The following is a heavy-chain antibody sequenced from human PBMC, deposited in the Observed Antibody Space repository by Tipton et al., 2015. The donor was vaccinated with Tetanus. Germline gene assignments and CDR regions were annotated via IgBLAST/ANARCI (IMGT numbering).Heavy chain of an antibody. J-gene: IGHJ6*02. CDR2: IYYSGST. Sequence: TLSLTCTVSGGSVSSGSYYWSWIRQPPGKGLEWIGYIYYSGSTNYNPSLKTRVAMSVDTSKNQFSLKLSSGTAADTAVYYCARMQRYGMDVCGQGTTVTVSS. V-gene: IGHV4-61*01. CDR3: ARMQRYGMDV. CDR1: GGSVSSGSYY. D-gene: IGHD6-25*01.